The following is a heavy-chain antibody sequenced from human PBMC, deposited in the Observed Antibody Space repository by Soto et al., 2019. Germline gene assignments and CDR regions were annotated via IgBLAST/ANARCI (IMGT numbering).Heavy chain of an antibody. CDR3: ARSVEGHFDY. D-gene: IGHD6-19*01. CDR2: ITSDTKTI. V-gene: IGHV3-48*02. J-gene: IGHJ4*02. CDR1: GFTFRVYS. Sequence: EVQLVESGGDLVQRGGSLRLSCVPSGFTFRVYSMNWVRKAPGKGLEWFSYITSDTKTIKYADSVKGRFTISRDNAKNSVYLQMNSLRDEDTAVYYCARSVEGHFDYWGQGTVVTVSS.